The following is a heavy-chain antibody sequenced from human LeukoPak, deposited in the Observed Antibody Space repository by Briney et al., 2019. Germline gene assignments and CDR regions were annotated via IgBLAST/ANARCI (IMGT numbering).Heavy chain of an antibody. Sequence: GGSLRLSCAASGFTFSSNPMHWVRQAPGKGLEWVAVTSHDENNKYYADSVKGRFTISRDNSKNTLYLQMNSLRAEDTAVYYCARSYYDFWSGAITTFDYWGQGTLVTVSS. CDR1: GFTFSSNP. V-gene: IGHV3-30-3*01. CDR3: ARSYYDFWSGAITTFDY. J-gene: IGHJ4*02. D-gene: IGHD3-3*01. CDR2: TSHDENNK.